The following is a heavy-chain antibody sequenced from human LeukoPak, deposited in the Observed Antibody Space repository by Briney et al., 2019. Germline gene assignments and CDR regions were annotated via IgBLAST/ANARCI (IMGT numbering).Heavy chain of an antibody. CDR3: ARGSSYLYSSSWYAI. CDR2: IDSSNTYI. J-gene: IGHJ4*02. Sequence: GGSLRLSCAASGFTFNTYTMSWVRQAPGKGLEWVSSIDSSNTYIYYADSVKGRFTISRDNAKNSLYLQMNSLRAEDTAVYYCARGSSYLYSSSWYAIWGQGTLVTVSS. V-gene: IGHV3-21*01. CDR1: GFTFNTYT. D-gene: IGHD6-13*01.